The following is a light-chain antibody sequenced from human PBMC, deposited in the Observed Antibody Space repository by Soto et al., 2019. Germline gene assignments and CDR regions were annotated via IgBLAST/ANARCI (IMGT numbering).Light chain of an antibody. J-gene: IGKJ5*01. CDR3: MQALQSLT. Sequence: EIVMTQSPLTLPVTPGEAASISCRSSQSLLYNNTYNYLDWYVQKPGQSPQILIYFGSNRAPGVPDRFSGSGSGTDFTLKINRVDAEDVGTYYCMQALQSLTFGQGTRLEIK. CDR1: QSLLYNNTYNY. V-gene: IGKV2-28*01. CDR2: FGS.